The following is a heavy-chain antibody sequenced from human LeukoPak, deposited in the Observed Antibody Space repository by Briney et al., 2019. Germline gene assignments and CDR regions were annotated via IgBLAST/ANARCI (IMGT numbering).Heavy chain of an antibody. CDR1: GFTFSSYT. D-gene: IGHD6-13*01. V-gene: IGHV3-21*01. CDR2: ISSSSGYI. Sequence: GGSLRLSSAASGFTFSSYTMNWVRQAPGKGLEWVSSISSSSGYIYYADSVKGRFTISRDNAKNSLYLQMNSLTAEDTAVYYCARLLYSSRLFDYWGQGTLVTVSS. J-gene: IGHJ4*02. CDR3: ARLLYSSRLFDY.